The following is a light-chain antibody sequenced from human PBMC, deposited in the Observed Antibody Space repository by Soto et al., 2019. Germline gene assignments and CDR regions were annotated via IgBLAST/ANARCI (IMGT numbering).Light chain of an antibody. CDR1: SSDVGGYNY. CDR2: DVT. CDR3: SSYTSSSTLV. Sequence: QSVLTQPASVSGSPGQSITISCTGTSSDVGGYNYVSWYQHHPGKAPKLMIYDVTNRPSGVSNRFSGSKSGNTASLTISGLPADDEADYYCSSYTSSSTLVFGTGTKVTVL. J-gene: IGLJ1*01. V-gene: IGLV2-14*03.